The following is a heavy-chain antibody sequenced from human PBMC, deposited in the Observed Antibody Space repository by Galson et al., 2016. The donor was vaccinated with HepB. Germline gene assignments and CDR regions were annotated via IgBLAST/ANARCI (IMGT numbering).Heavy chain of an antibody. CDR2: ITGDRDNA. J-gene: IGHJ4*02. Sequence: SLRLSCAASGFTFGTYTMHWIRQAPGEGLQWVSLITGDRDNAYYADSVKGRFTISRDNRKNSLYLQMNSLRTEDTALYYCAKDNGGYSGFDYWGQGTLVTVSS. D-gene: IGHD4-23*01. V-gene: IGHV3-43*01. CDR1: GFTFGTYT. CDR3: AKDNGGYSGFDY.